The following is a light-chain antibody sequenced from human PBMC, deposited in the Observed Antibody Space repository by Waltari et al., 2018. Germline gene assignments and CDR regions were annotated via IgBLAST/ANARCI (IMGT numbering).Light chain of an antibody. J-gene: IGKJ1*01. CDR3: MQGTYWPRT. CDR1: QGLVHSDGNTY. V-gene: IGKV2-30*02. CDR2: KVS. Sequence: DVVMTQSPLSLPVTLGQPASISCRSSQGLVHSDGNTYLNWFQQRTGQSPRRLIYKVSNRDSGVPDRFSGSGSGTDFTLKISRVEAEDVGVYFCMQGTYWPRTFGQGTKVEIK.